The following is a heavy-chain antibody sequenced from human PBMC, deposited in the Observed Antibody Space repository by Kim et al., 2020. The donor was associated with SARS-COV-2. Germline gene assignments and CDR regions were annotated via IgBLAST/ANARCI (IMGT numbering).Heavy chain of an antibody. CDR2: ISWNSGSI. V-gene: IGHV3-9*01. D-gene: IGHD6-13*01. J-gene: IGHJ4*01. CDR3: AKDTRGIAAADPFDY. CDR1: GFTFDDYA. Sequence: GGSLRLSCAASGFTFDDYAMHWVRQAPGKGLEWVSGISWNSGSIGYADSVKGRFTISRDNAKNSLYLQMNSLRAEDTALYYCAKDTRGIAAADPFDYWG.